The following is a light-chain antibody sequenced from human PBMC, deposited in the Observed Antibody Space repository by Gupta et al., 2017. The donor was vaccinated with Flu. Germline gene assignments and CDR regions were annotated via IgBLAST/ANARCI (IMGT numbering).Light chain of an antibody. J-gene: IGLJ1*01. CDR2: EVS. CDR3: SSYTSSSTLYV. V-gene: IGLV2-14*01. Sequence: QSALTQPASVSGAPGQPLPISCIGTSSDVGGYNYVSWYQQHPGKAPKLMIYEVSNRPSGVSNRFSGSKSGNTASLTISGLQAEDEADYYCSSYTSSSTLYVFGTGTKVTVL. CDR1: SSDVGGYNY.